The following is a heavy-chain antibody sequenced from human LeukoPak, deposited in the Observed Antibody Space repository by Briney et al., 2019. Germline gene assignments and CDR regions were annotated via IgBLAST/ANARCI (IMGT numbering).Heavy chain of an antibody. D-gene: IGHD3-3*01. V-gene: IGHV3-23*01. Sequence: GGSLRLSCAASGFTFSSYAMSWVRQAPGKGLEWVSGISGNGGSTYYVDSVKGRFTISRDNSKNTLYLQMNSLRAEETAVYYCAKAFFGVEPFDYWGQGTLVTVSS. CDR3: AKAFFGVEPFDY. CDR2: ISGNGGST. CDR1: GFTFSSYA. J-gene: IGHJ4*02.